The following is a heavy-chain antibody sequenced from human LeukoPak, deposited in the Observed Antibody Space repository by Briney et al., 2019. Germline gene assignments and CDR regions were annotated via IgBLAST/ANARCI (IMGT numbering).Heavy chain of an antibody. J-gene: IGHJ4*02. CDR1: GYTFTSYG. CDR2: ISAYNGNT. CDR3: ARAGSGSCYDY. D-gene: IGHD1-26*01. Sequence: ASVKVSCKASGYTFTSYGISWVRQAPGQGLEWMGWISAYNGNTSYAQKFQGRVTMTRDTSTSTVYMELSSLRSEDTAVYYCARAGSGSCYDYWGQGTLVTVSS. V-gene: IGHV1-18*01.